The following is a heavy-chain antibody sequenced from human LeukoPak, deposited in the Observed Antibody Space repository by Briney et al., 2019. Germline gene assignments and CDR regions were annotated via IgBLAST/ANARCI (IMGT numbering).Heavy chain of an antibody. CDR3: ARDGITMVRGAHYFDY. CDR2: IRYDGSNK. Sequence: GGSLRLSCAASGFTFSSYGMHWVRQAPGKGLEWVAVIRYDGSNKYYADSVKGRFTISRDNSKNTLYLQMNSLRAEDTAVYYCARDGITMVRGAHYFDYWGQGTLVTVSS. D-gene: IGHD3-10*01. CDR1: GFTFSSYG. V-gene: IGHV3-33*01. J-gene: IGHJ4*02.